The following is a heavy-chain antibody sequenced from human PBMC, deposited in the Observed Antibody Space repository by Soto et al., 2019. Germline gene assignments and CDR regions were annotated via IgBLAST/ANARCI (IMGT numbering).Heavy chain of an antibody. J-gene: IGHJ4*02. CDR1: GGSISSGGYS. CDR3: ARAGGLGAVAVDY. CDR2: IYHSGST. D-gene: IGHD6-19*01. V-gene: IGHV4-30-2*01. Sequence: QLQLQESGSGLVKPSQTLSLTCAVSGGSISSGGYSWSWIRQPPGKGLEWIGYIYHSGSTYYNPSLKSRVTITVDRSKSQFSLKMRSVTAADTSVYYCARAGGLGAVAVDYWGQGTLGTLSS.